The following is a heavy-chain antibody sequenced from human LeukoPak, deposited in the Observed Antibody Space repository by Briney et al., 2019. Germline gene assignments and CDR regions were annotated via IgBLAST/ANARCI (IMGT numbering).Heavy chain of an antibody. Sequence: PSETLSLTCTVSGGSVSSGSYYWSWIRQPPGKGLEWIGYIYYSGSTNYNPSLKSRVTISVDRSKNQFSLKLSSVTAADTAVYYCARGPYYSSGWSLFDYWGQGTLVTVSS. D-gene: IGHD6-19*01. J-gene: IGHJ4*02. CDR3: ARGPYYSSGWSLFDY. V-gene: IGHV4-61*01. CDR1: GGSVSSGSYY. CDR2: IYYSGST.